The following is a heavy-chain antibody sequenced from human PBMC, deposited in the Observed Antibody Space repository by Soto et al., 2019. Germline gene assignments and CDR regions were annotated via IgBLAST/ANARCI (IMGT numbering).Heavy chain of an antibody. CDR1: GFTFSSYA. V-gene: IGHV3-23*01. J-gene: IGHJ6*02. CDR3: AKSWPTKPLSYYYGMDV. D-gene: IGHD1-26*01. Sequence: GGSLRLSCAASGFTFSSYAMSWFRQAPGKGLEWVSAISGSGGSTYYADSVKGRFTISRDNSKNTLYLQMNSLRAEDTAVYYCAKSWPTKPLSYYYGMDVWGQGTRSPSP. CDR2: ISGSGGST.